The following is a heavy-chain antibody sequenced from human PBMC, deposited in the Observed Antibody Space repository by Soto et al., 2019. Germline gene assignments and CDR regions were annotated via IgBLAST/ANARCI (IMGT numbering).Heavy chain of an antibody. CDR2: IIPIFGTA. V-gene: IGHV1-69*13. CDR3: ARSRDGYNNFDY. CDR1: GGTLSSYA. D-gene: IGHD5-12*01. J-gene: IGHJ4*02. Sequence: GASVKVSCKASGGTLSSYAIRWVRQAPGQGLEWMGGIIPIFGTANYAQKFQGRVTITADESTSTAYMELSSLRSEDTAVYYCARSRDGYNNFDYWGQGTLVTVS.